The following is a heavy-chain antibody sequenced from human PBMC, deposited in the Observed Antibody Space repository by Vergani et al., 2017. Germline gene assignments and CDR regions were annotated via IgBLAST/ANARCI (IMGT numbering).Heavy chain of an antibody. V-gene: IGHV3-74*03. J-gene: IGHJ5*01. CDR1: GFSFNTYW. Sequence: EVQLVESGGGSVQSGGSLRLSCVASGFSFNTYWMHWVRQVPGKGLMWVARIDEYGNRATYGDFETGRFTISRDNDKNTVFLQMNNLGADDAGVYYCVRTEYCTGIACNTRFDSWGQGALVTVSS. D-gene: IGHD2/OR15-2a*01. CDR2: IDEYGNRA. CDR3: VRTEYCTGIACNTRFDS.